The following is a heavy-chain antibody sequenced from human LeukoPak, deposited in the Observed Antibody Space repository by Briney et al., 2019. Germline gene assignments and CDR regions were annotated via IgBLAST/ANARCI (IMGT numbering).Heavy chain of an antibody. D-gene: IGHD5-12*01. CDR1: GFAFSSYS. CDR2: ISTSSSYI. V-gene: IGHV3-21*01. Sequence: PGGSLRLSCAASGFAFSSYSMNWVRQAPGKGLEGVSSISTSSSYIYYADSVKGRFTISRDNANNSLYLQMHSLRAEDTALYYCAKDSDIVATWSDYWGQGTLVTVSS. J-gene: IGHJ4*02. CDR3: AKDSDIVATWSDY.